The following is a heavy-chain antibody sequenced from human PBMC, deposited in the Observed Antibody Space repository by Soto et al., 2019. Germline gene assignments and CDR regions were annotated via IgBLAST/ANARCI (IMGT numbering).Heavy chain of an antibody. V-gene: IGHV3-15*01. CDR2: IKSKTDGGTT. D-gene: IGHD6-13*01. CDR1: GFTFSNAW. CDR3: TTARAAGINWFDP. Sequence: EVQLVESGGGLVKPGGSLRLSCAASGFTFSNAWMSWVRQAPGKGLEWVGRIKSKTDGGTTDYAAPVKGRFTISRDDSKNTLYLQMNSLKTEDTAVYYCTTARAAGINWFDPWGQGTLVTVSS. J-gene: IGHJ5*02.